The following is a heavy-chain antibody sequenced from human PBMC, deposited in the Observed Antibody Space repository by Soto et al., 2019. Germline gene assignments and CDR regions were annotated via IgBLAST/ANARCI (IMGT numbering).Heavy chain of an antibody. D-gene: IGHD3-10*02. J-gene: IGHJ4*02. CDR2: IDNSGST. V-gene: IGHV4-31*03. CDR3: AGAVSDFDVRRYRTSYFDQ. CDR1: GSSVSTGVYY. Sequence: TLSLTCTVSGSSVSTGVYYWTWIRQHPGKGLEWIGYIDNSGSTYYNPSLTGRVDISVDTSKNQFSLSLQSVTAADTAFYYCAGAVSDFDVRRYRTSYFDQWGQGHLVTVSS.